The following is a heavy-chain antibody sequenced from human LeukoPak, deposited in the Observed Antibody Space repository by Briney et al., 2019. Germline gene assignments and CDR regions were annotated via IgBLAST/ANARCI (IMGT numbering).Heavy chain of an antibody. Sequence: PGGSLRLSCAASGFTFSDYYMSWIRQAPGKGLEWDSYVRSSGSTIYYADSVKGRFTISRDNAKNSLYLQMNSLRAEDTAVYYCARADCSSTSCYEFDYWGQGTLVTVSS. CDR2: VRSSGSTI. D-gene: IGHD2-2*01. V-gene: IGHV3-11*04. CDR1: GFTFSDYY. CDR3: ARADCSSTSCYEFDY. J-gene: IGHJ4*02.